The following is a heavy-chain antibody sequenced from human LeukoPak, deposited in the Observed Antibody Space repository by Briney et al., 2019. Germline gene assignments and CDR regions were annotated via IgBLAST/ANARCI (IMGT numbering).Heavy chain of an antibody. CDR1: GFTFITSY. J-gene: IGHJ4*02. D-gene: IGHD2-8*02. CDR2: IYRGGTT. Sequence: PGGSLRPSCAASGFTFITSYITWVRQGPGKGLEWVSVIYRGGTTVYADSVKSRFTISIDISENTFSLQMNNLRAGDTAVYYGARELSDYRVTGGYHHYFDLWGQGTLVSVSS. V-gene: IGHV3-53*01. CDR3: ARELSDYRVTGGYHHYFDL.